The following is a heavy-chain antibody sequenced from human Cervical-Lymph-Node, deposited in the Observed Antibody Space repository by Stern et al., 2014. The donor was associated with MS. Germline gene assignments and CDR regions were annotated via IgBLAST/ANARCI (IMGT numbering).Heavy chain of an antibody. CDR1: GGSTSSSNYY. D-gene: IGHD3-10*01. Sequence: VQLLESGPGLVKPSETLSLTCTVSGGSTSSSNYYWGWIRQPPGKGLEWIASISHSGSSYSIPSLKSRLTISIDTSKTQFSLKLISVTAADTAVYYCASLNGSGSYPDYWGQGTLVIVSS. V-gene: IGHV4-39*01. CDR3: ASLNGSGSYPDY. J-gene: IGHJ4*02. CDR2: ISHSGSS.